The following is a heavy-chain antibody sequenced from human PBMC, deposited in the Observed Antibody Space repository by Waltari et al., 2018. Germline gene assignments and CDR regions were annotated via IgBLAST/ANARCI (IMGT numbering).Heavy chain of an antibody. J-gene: IGHJ6*02. CDR2: IKSDGSDT. CDR1: GFTFSRYW. D-gene: IGHD6-13*01. V-gene: IGHV3-74*01. Sequence: EEQLVESGGGLIQPGESLRVPCVVSGFTFSRYWMNWVRQAPGKGLVGVERIKSDGSDTSYAESVKGRFTISRDNAKNTVYLQMKSLRAEDTAVYYCARVARKTYSSPVPGRDYYYGMDVWGLGTTVTVSS. CDR3: ARVARKTYSSPVPGRDYYYGMDV.